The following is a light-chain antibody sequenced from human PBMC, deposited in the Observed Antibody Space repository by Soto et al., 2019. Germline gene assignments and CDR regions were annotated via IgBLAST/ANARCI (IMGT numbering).Light chain of an antibody. CDR2: KAS. J-gene: IGKJ4*01. V-gene: IGKV1-12*01. CDR1: QVISSW. CDR3: QQASSFPFT. Sequence: DIQMTQSPSSLSASVGDRVTITCRASQVISSWLVWYQQKPGKAPRLLIYKASTLQSGVPSRFSGSASGTDFTLTISSLQPEDFATYYCQQASSFPFTFGGGTEVEIK.